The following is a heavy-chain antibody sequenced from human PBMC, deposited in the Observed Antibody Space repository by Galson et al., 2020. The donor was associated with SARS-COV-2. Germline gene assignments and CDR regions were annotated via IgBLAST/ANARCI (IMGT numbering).Heavy chain of an antibody. CDR2: IYYSGST. D-gene: IGHD3-3*01. CDR3: ARAQGNMIFGVVIIEYFDY. CDR1: GNSISISDYY. J-gene: IGHJ4*02. Sequence: SETLSLTCTVSGNSISISDYYWGWIRQTPGKGLEWIGNIYYSGSTYYNPSLKSRVTISVDTSKNQFSLKLSSVTAADTAVYYCARAQGNMIFGVVIIEYFDYWGQGTLVTVSS. V-gene: IGHV4-39*07.